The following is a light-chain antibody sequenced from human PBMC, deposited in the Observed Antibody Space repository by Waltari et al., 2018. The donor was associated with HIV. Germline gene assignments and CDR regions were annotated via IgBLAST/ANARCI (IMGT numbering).Light chain of an antibody. V-gene: IGLV1-40*01. CDR1: SSHIGAGYD. Sequence: QSVLTQPPSVSGAPGQRVTISCTGSSSHIGAGYDVHWYQQLPGTAPKHLIYGNSNRPSGVPDRFSGSKSGTSASLAITGLQAEDEADYYCQSYDSSLSGSVFGGGTKLTVL. CDR3: QSYDSSLSGSV. CDR2: GNS. J-gene: IGLJ2*01.